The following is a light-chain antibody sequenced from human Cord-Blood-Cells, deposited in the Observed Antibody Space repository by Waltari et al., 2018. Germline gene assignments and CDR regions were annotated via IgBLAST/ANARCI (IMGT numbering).Light chain of an antibody. Sequence: QSALTQPASVSGSPGQSIPISCTGTSSDVGSYNLDSWYQQHPGKAPKLMIYEGSKRPSGGSKRFSGSKSGNRASLTISGLQAEDEADYYCCSYAGSSTLVFGGGTKRTVL. CDR3: CSYAGSSTLV. V-gene: IGLV2-23*01. CDR1: SSDVGSYNL. J-gene: IGLJ2*01. CDR2: EGS.